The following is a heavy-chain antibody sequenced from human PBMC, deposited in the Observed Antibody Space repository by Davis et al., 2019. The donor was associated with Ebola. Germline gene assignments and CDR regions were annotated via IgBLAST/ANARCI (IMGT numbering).Heavy chain of an antibody. D-gene: IGHD2-8*02. Sequence: GGSLTLSCAASGICFSTYGMFWVRQAPGKLMVWVAVILPDGSDKNYADSGRGRFTITRDNSKNTLDLQMNSLRPADTAVYYCVKTRSNWWNDALEIWGRGTMVIVSS. CDR2: ILPDGSDK. V-gene: IGHV3-30*18. CDR3: VKTRSNWWNDALEI. CDR1: GICFSTYG. J-gene: IGHJ3*02.